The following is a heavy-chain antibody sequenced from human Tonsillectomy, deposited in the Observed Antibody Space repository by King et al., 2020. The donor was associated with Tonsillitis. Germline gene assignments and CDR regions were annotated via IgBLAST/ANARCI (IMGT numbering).Heavy chain of an antibody. D-gene: IGHD4-17*01. CDR2: IDWDDDK. J-gene: IGHJ6*03. CDR3: ARMGNDYGDYGYYYYYMDV. Sequence: LTLKESGPALVKPTQTLTLTCTFSGFSLSTSGMCVSWIRQPPGKALEWLARIDWDDDKYYSTSLKTRLTVSKDTSKNQVVLTMTNMDPVDTATYYCARMGNDYGDYGYYYYYMDVWGKGTTVTVSS. CDR1: GFSLSTSGMC. V-gene: IGHV2-70*15.